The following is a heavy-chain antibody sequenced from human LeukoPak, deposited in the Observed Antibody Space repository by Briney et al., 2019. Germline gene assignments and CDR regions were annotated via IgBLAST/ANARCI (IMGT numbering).Heavy chain of an antibody. V-gene: IGHV1-69*13. CDR3: ARVKGGDYDFGGYYYGMDV. J-gene: IGHJ6*02. CDR1: GGTFSSYA. CDR2: IIPIFGTA. Sequence: ASVKVSCKASGGTFSSYAISWVRQAPGQGLEWMGGIIPIFGTANYAQKFQGRVTITADESTSTAYMELSSLRSEDTAVYYCARVKGGDYDFGGYYYGMDVWGQGTTVTVSS. D-gene: IGHD4-17*01.